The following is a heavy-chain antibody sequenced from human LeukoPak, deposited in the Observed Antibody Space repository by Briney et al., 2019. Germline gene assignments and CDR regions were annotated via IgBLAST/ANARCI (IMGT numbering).Heavy chain of an antibody. CDR2: ISSSGSYI. V-gene: IGHV3-21*01. D-gene: IGHD6-19*01. CDR3: AREYSSGWYVDY. CDR1: GFTFSSYT. Sequence: GGSLRLSCAVSGFTFSSYTMNWVRQTPGKGLEWVSSISSSGSYIYYADSVKGRFTISRDDSLYLQMNSLRAEDTAVYYCAREYSSGWYVDYWGQGTLVTVSS. J-gene: IGHJ4*02.